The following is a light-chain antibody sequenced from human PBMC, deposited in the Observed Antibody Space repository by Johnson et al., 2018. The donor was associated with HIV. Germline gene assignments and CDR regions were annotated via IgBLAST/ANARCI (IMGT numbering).Light chain of an antibody. CDR2: EHN. Sequence: QSVLTQPPSVSAAPGQKVTISCSGSSSNIGNNYVSWYQQLPGTAPKLLIYEHNKRPSGIPDRFSGSKSGTSATLGIAGLPTGDEADYYCGTWDNSLSTGAVFGTGTKVTVL. CDR1: SSNIGNNY. J-gene: IGLJ1*01. V-gene: IGLV1-51*02. CDR3: GTWDNSLSTGAV.